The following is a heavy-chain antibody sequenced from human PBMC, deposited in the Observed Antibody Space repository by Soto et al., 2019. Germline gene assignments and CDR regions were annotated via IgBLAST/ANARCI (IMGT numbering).Heavy chain of an antibody. J-gene: IGHJ4*02. CDR1: GYTFTRYY. CDR3: ARELGGTTVNTLFDH. CDR2: VNPSGDNT. V-gene: IGHV1-46*01. Sequence: ASVKVSCTASGYTFTRYYIHWVRQAPGQGLEWMGIVNPSGDNTNYAQKFRGRVTMTRDTSTNTVHMELSSLRSEDTAVYFCARELGGTTVNTLFDHWGQGTVVTVSS. D-gene: IGHD4-17*01.